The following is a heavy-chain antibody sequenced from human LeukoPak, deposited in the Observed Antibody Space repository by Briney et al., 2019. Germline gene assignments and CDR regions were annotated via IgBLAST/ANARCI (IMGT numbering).Heavy chain of an antibody. CDR2: IKPNSGGT. J-gene: IGHJ4*02. V-gene: IGHV1-2*02. D-gene: IGHD3-10*01. Sequence: GASVKVSCKASGYTFTGYYIHWVRQAPGQGLEWMGWIKPNSGGTNYAQKLQGRVTMTTDTSTSTAYMELRSLRSDDTAVYYCARDLRTYYYGSGSYGGGYWGQGTLVTVSS. CDR3: ARDLRTYYYGSGSYGGGY. CDR1: GYTFTGYY.